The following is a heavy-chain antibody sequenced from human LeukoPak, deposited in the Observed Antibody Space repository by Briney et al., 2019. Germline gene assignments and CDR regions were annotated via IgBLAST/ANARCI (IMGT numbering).Heavy chain of an antibody. Sequence: SETLSLTCSVSGGSISTYYWGWIRQPPGKGLEWIGSIYYSGSTYYNPSLKSRVTISVDTSKNQFSLKLSSVTAADTAVYYCARSAYYDYVWGSYLSDYWGQGTLVTVSS. CDR1: GGSISTYY. V-gene: IGHV4-39*01. CDR2: IYYSGST. CDR3: ARSAYYDYVWGSYLSDY. D-gene: IGHD3-16*02. J-gene: IGHJ4*02.